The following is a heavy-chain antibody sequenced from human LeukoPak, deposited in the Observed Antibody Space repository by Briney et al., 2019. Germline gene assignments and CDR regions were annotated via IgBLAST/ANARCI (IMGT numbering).Heavy chain of an antibody. Sequence: PSETLSLTCAVYGGSFSGYYWSWIRQPPGKGLEWIGEINHSGSTNYNPSLKSRVTISVDTSKNQFSLKLNSVTAADTAVYYCARPLDCSSTTCSGSFHYWGQGTLVTVSS. CDR2: INHSGST. V-gene: IGHV4-34*01. D-gene: IGHD2-2*01. CDR3: ARPLDCSSTTCSGSFHY. CDR1: GGSFSGYY. J-gene: IGHJ4*02.